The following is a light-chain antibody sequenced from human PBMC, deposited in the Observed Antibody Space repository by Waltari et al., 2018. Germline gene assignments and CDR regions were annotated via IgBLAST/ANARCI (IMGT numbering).Light chain of an antibody. CDR1: SSDVGGYNS. Sequence: QSALTMLASVSGSPGQSVTIVCAGTSSDVGGYNSVTWYQEHPGQAPRVIIYDVSDRPAGVSDRFSGSKSGNTASLTISGLQAEDEADYYCSSQSSNDVVLFGGGTKLTVL. CDR3: SSQSSNDVVL. CDR2: DVS. V-gene: IGLV2-14*01. J-gene: IGLJ2*01.